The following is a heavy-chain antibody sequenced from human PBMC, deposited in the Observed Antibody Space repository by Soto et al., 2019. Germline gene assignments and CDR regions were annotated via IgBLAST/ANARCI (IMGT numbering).Heavy chain of an antibody. J-gene: IGHJ6*02. V-gene: IGHV3-7*02. CDR3: ARVWQGGGPKRLTYYGMDV. CDR1: GFTFSSYW. Sequence: PGGSLRLSCAASGFTFSSYWMNWVRHVPGKGLEWVANIKQDGSEIHYVDSVKGRFTISRDNAKNSLYLQMNSLRAEDTAVYYCARVWQGGGPKRLTYYGMDVWGQGTTVTVSS. D-gene: IGHD3-16*01. CDR2: IKQDGSEI.